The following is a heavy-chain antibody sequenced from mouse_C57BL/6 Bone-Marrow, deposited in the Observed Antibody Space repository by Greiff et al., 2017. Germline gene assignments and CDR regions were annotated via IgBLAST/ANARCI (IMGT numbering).Heavy chain of an antibody. V-gene: IGHV5-6*01. D-gene: IGHD1-1*01. CDR2: ISSGGSYT. Sequence: EVQRVESGGDLVKPGGSLKLSCAASGFTFSSYGMSWVRQTPDKRLEWVATISSGGSYTYYPDSVKGRFTISRDNAKNTLYLQMSSLKSEDTAMYYCARQSYFYAMDDWGQGTSVTVSS. J-gene: IGHJ4*01. CDR3: ARQSYFYAMDD. CDR1: GFTFSSYG.